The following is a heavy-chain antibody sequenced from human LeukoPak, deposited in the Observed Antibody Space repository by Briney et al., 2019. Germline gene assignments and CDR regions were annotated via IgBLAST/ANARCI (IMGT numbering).Heavy chain of an antibody. D-gene: IGHD5-12*01. J-gene: IGHJ4*02. CDR1: GFSFRDFW. V-gene: IGHV3-7*01. CDR3: ARFGYSGWNLEY. CDR2: INQGGSVK. Sequence: GGSLRLSXAASGFSFRDFWMTWVRQAPGKGLEWVANINQGGSVKYYVDSVKGRFTIPRDDAKSSLYVQMNSLRDEDTAVYYCARFGYSGWNLEYWGQGTLVTVSS.